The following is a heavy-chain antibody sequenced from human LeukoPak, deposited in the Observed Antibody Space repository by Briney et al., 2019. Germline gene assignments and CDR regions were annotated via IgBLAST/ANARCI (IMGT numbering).Heavy chain of an antibody. D-gene: IGHD1-26*01. CDR1: GATFSSYA. J-gene: IGHJ3*02. CDR3: ARGITVGATTYGAFDI. V-gene: IGHV1-69*01. Sequence: ASVKVSFKCSGATFSSYAISWVRQARGQGLEWMGGIIPIFGTANYAQKFQGRVTITADESTSTAYMELSSLRSEDTAVYYCARGITVGATTYGAFDIWGQGTMVTVSS. CDR2: IIPIFGTA.